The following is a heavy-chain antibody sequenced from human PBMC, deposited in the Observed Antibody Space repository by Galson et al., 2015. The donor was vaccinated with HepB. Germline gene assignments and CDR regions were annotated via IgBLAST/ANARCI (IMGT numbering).Heavy chain of an antibody. CDR2: ISISGSGI. CDR3: ARDLRIKPNYYYYYGMDV. CDR1: GFTFSDYY. V-gene: IGHV3-11*01. Sequence: SLRLSCAASGFTFSDYYMSWTRQAPGKGLEWVSYISISGSGIYYADSVKGRFTISRDNAKNSLYLQMNSLRDEDTAVYYCARDLRIKPNYYYYYGMDVWGQGTTVTVSS. J-gene: IGHJ6*02. D-gene: IGHD5-18*01.